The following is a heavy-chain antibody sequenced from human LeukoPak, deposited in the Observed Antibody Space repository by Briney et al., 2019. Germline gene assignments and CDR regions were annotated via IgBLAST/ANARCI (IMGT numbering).Heavy chain of an antibody. V-gene: IGHV4-59*01. CDR2: IYYSGST. D-gene: IGHD3-16*01. Sequence: SETLSLTCTVSGGSISSYYWSWIRRPPGNGLEWIGYIYYSGSTNYNPSLKSRVTISVDTSKNQFSLKLSSVTAADTAVYYCARVSTWGVFDYWGQGTLVTVSS. CDR1: GGSISSYY. CDR3: ARVSTWGVFDY. J-gene: IGHJ4*02.